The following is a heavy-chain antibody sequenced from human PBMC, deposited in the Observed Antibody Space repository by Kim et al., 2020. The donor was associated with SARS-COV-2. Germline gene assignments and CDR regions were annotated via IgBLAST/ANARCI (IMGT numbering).Heavy chain of an antibody. CDR1: GGSISSYY. J-gene: IGHJ3*02. Sequence: SETLSLTCTVSGGSISSYYWSWIRQPPGKGLEWIGYIYYSGSTNYNPSLKSRVTISVDTSKNQFSLKLSSVTAADTAVYYCAREGAMGDAFDIWGQGTMVTVSS. CDR3: AREGAMGDAFDI. V-gene: IGHV4-59*01. CDR2: IYYSGST. D-gene: IGHD3-16*01.